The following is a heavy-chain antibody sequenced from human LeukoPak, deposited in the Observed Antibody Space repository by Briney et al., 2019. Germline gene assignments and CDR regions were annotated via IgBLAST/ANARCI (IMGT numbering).Heavy chain of an antibody. CDR2: MNPNSGNT. Sequence: ASVKVSCKASGYTFTSYDINWVRQATGQGLKWMGWMNPNSGNTGYAQKFQGRVTMTRNTSISTAYMELSSLRSEDTAVYYCARDPTTYYYDSSGYNAFDIWGQGTMVTVSS. J-gene: IGHJ3*02. V-gene: IGHV1-8*01. CDR3: ARDPTTYYYDSSGYNAFDI. CDR1: GYTFTSYD. D-gene: IGHD3-22*01.